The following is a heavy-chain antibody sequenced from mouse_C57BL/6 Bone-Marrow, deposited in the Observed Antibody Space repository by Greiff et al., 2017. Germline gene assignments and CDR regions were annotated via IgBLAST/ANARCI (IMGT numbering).Heavy chain of an antibody. CDR3: ARSAYYSNYEAY. Sequence: QVQLQQSGAELARPGASVKLSCKASGYTFTSYGISWVKQRTGQGLEWIGEIYPRSGNTYYNEKFKGKATLTVDKSSSTAYMELRSLTSEDSAVYFCARSAYYSNYEAYWGQGTLVTVSA. D-gene: IGHD2-5*01. V-gene: IGHV1-81*01. CDR2: IYPRSGNT. CDR1: GYTFTSYG. J-gene: IGHJ3*01.